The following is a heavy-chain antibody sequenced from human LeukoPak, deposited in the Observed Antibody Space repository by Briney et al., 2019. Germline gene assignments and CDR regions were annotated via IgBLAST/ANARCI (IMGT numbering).Heavy chain of an antibody. CDR1: GFTFSSYG. CDR3: AKMLKQQLVFNYFDY. D-gene: IGHD6-13*01. Sequence: GGSLRLSCAASGFTFSSYGMHWVRQAPGKGLEWVAVISYDGSNKYYADSVKGRFTISRDNSKNTLYLQMNSLRAEDTAVYYCAKMLKQQLVFNYFDYWGQGTLVTVSS. J-gene: IGHJ4*02. V-gene: IGHV3-30*18. CDR2: ISYDGSNK.